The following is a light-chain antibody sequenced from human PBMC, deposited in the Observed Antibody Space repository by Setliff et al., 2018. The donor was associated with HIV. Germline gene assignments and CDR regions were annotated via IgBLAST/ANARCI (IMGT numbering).Light chain of an antibody. CDR1: SSDVGGYDY. CDR3: CSYAARQTSYV. V-gene: IGLV2-11*01. J-gene: IGLJ1*01. CDR2: DVT. Sequence: QCALTQPRSVSGSPGQSVTISCTGTSSDVGGYDYVSWIQQQPGKAPKLMIYDVTRRPSGVPDRFSGSRSGNTASLTISGLQADDEAYYYCCSYAARQTSYVFGTGTKVTVL.